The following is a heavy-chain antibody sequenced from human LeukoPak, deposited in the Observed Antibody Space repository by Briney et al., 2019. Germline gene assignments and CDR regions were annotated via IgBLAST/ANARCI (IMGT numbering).Heavy chain of an antibody. CDR2: ISGSGGST. CDR3: TTDPFPYSSSWYRSLVVADETRSDWFDP. D-gene: IGHD6-13*01. Sequence: PGGSLRLSCAASGFTFSSYAMSWVRQAPGKGLEWVSAISGSGGSTYYADSVKGRFTISRDNSKNTLYLQMNSLKTEDTAVYYCTTDPFPYSSSWYRSLVVADETRSDWFDPWGQGTLVTVSS. V-gene: IGHV3-23*01. J-gene: IGHJ5*02. CDR1: GFTFSSYA.